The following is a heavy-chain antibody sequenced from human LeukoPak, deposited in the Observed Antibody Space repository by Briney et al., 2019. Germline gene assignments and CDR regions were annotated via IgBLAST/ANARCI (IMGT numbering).Heavy chain of an antibody. D-gene: IGHD3-22*01. CDR1: GYTFTGYY. V-gene: IGHV1-2*04. Sequence: ASVKVSCKASGYTFTGYYMHWVRQAPGQGLEWMGWINPNSGGTNYAQKFQGWVTMTRDTSISTAYMELSRLRSDDTAVYYCARSKDYDSSGYLLGYWGQGTLVTVSS. CDR3: ARSKDYDSSGYLLGY. CDR2: INPNSGGT. J-gene: IGHJ4*02.